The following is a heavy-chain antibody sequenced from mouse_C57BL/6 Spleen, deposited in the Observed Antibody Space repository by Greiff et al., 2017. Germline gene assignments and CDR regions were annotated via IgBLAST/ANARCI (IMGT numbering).Heavy chain of an antibody. Sequence: QVQLQQSGPELVKPGASVKMSCKASGYAFTSYWMHWVKQRPGQGLEWIGRIDPGSGGTNYNGKFKGKATLTADKSSSTAYMQLSSLTSEDSAVYYCARSEGRGWYFEGWGTGTTVTVSS. CDR1: GYAFTSYW. J-gene: IGHJ1*03. D-gene: IGHD3-3*01. CDR2: IDPGSGGT. CDR3: ARSEGRGWYFEG. V-gene: IGHV1-82*01.